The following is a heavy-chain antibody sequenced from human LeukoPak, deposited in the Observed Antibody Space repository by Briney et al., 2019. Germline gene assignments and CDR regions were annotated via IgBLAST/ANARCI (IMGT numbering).Heavy chain of an antibody. CDR3: ARGLNNWNDFDY. J-gene: IGHJ4*02. D-gene: IGHD1-1*01. Sequence: ASVKVSCKASGYTFTSYGISWVRQAPGQGLEWMGWISAYNGNTNYAQKFQDWVTMTRDTSISTAYMELSRLRSDDTAVYYCARGLNNWNDFDYWGQGTLVTVSS. V-gene: IGHV1-18*04. CDR1: GYTFTSYG. CDR2: ISAYNGNT.